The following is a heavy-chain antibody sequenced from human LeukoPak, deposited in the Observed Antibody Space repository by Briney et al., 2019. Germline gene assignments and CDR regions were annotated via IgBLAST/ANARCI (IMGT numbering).Heavy chain of an antibody. Sequence: GGSLRLSCAASGFTFSSYWMSWVRQAPGKGLGWVSYISSSGSTIYYADSVKGRFTISRDNAKNSLYLQMNSLRAEDTAVYYCARARITMIAVVGAFDIWGQGTMVTVSS. V-gene: IGHV3-48*04. D-gene: IGHD3-22*01. CDR3: ARARITMIAVVGAFDI. CDR1: GFTFSSYW. CDR2: ISSSGSTI. J-gene: IGHJ3*02.